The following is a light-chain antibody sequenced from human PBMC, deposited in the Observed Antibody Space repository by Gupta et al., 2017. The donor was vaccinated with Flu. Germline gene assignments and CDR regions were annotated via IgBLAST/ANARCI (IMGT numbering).Light chain of an antibody. Sequence: QSALTQPASVSGSPGQSITISCSGTPDDVGDYDYVSWYQQHPGKVPKLIIFEVSNRPSGVSNRFSASKSGNTASLTISGLQAEDEGDYYCSSYSGSTTLVVFGGGTKLTVL. J-gene: IGLJ3*02. CDR2: EVS. CDR3: SSYSGSTTLVV. CDR1: PDDVGDYDY. V-gene: IGLV2-14*01.